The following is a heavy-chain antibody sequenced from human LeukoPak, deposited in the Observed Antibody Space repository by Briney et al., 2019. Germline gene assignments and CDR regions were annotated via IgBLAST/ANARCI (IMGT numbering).Heavy chain of an antibody. CDR1: GGSISSYY. J-gene: IGHJ4*02. Sequence: SETLSHTCTVSGGSISSYYWSWIRQPAGKGLEWIGRIYTSGSTNYNPSLKSRVTMSVDTSKNQFSLKLSSVTAADTAVYYCARVRAAAIPYYFDSWGQGTLVTVSS. CDR3: ARVRAAAIPYYFDS. D-gene: IGHD6-13*01. CDR2: IYTSGST. V-gene: IGHV4-4*07.